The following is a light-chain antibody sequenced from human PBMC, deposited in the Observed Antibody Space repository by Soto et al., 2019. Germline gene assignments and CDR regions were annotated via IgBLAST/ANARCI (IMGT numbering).Light chain of an antibody. CDR2: AAS. CDR3: QQLNIYPPIT. J-gene: IGKJ5*01. Sequence: DIQLTQSPSFLSASVGDRVTITCRASQGISSYLAWYQQKPGKAPKLLIYAASTLQSGVPSRFSGSGSGTEFTHTISSLQPEDFATYYCQQLNIYPPITFGQGTRREIK. V-gene: IGKV1-9*01. CDR1: QGISSY.